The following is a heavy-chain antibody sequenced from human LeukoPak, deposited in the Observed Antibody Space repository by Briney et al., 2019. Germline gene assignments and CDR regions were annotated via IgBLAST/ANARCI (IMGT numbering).Heavy chain of an antibody. CDR3: ARVGWVRGVPGLIDY. V-gene: IGHV3-7*01. CDR1: GFTFSSYW. CDR2: IKQDGSEK. J-gene: IGHJ4*02. Sequence: PGGSLRLSCAASGFTFSSYWMSWVRQAPGKGLEWVANIKQDGSEKYYVDSVKGRFTISRDNAKNSLYLQMNSLRAEDTAVYYCARVGWVRGVPGLIDYWGQGTLVTVSS. D-gene: IGHD3-10*01.